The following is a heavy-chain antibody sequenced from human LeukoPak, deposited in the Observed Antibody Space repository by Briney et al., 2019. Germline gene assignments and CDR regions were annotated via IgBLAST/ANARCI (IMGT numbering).Heavy chain of an antibody. D-gene: IGHD6-19*01. J-gene: IGHJ4*02. CDR1: GGSISTYY. Sequence: SETLSLTCTVSGGSISTYYWSWIRQPPGKGLEWIGYIYYSGSTNYNPSLKSRVTISVDTSKNQFSLKLSSVTAADTAVYYCARTFYSSGWYGGYFDYWGQGTLVTVSS. V-gene: IGHV4-59*01. CDR3: ARTFYSSGWYGGYFDY. CDR2: IYYSGST.